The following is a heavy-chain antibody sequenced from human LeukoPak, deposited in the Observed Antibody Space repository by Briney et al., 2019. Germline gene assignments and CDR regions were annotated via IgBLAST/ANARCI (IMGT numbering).Heavy chain of an antibody. CDR3: AKDIEWPGGYYFDY. CDR1: GFTFSDYY. V-gene: IGHV3-11*01. CDR2: ISSSGSTI. J-gene: IGHJ4*02. Sequence: KSGGSLRLSCAASGFTFSDYYMSWIRQAPGKGLEWVSYISSSGSTIYYADSVKGRFTISRDNSKNTLYLQMNSLRAEDTAVYYCAKDIEWPGGYYFDYWGQGTLVTVSS. D-gene: IGHD3-3*01.